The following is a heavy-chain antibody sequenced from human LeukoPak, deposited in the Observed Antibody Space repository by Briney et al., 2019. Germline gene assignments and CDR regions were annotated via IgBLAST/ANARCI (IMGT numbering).Heavy chain of an antibody. D-gene: IGHD2-21*01. CDR2: IRNRVSTI. Sequence: PGGSLRLSCAASGFTFSSYEMNWVREAPGQGGEWVSYIRNRVSTIYYADSVKGRFTISRHNAKNSLFLQMNSLRAEDTAVYYCARTAINVCQCWGQGTLVTVSS. V-gene: IGHV3-48*03. J-gene: IGHJ1*01. CDR3: ARTAINVCQC. CDR1: GFTFSSYE.